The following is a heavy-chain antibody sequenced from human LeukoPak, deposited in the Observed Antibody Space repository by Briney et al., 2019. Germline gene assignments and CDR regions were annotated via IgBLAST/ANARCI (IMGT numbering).Heavy chain of an antibody. J-gene: IGHJ5*02. V-gene: IGHV1-69*04. CDR1: GGTVSSYA. D-gene: IGHD5-12*01. CDR2: IIPILVIA. Sequence: ASVKVSCKASGGTVSSYAISWVRQAPGQGLEWMGRIIPILVIANYAQKFQGRGTITADKSTSTAYMELSSMRSEDTAVYYCARDRGYSGYDSVDWFDPWGQGTLVTVSS. CDR3: ARDRGYSGYDSVDWFDP.